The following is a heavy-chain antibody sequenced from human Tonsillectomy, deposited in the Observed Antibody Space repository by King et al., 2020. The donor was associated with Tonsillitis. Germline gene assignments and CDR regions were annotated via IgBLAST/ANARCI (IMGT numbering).Heavy chain of an antibody. CDR2: IYPGDSDT. J-gene: IGHJ6*02. D-gene: IGHD6-13*01. CDR1: GYSFTNYW. V-gene: IGHV5-51*01. CDR3: ARQYVRPHRSTWYERYFDDSGHGTLVTFSSGESSQPLSCFNYYGMDV. Sequence: VQLVQSGAEVKKPGESLKISCKGSGYSFTNYWIGWVRQMPGKGLEWMGIIYPGDSDTRYSPSFQGQVTISADKSISTAYLQWSSLKASDPAMYYCARQYVRPHRSTWYERYFDDSGHGTLVTFSSGESSQPLSCFNYYGMDVWGQGTTVTVSS.